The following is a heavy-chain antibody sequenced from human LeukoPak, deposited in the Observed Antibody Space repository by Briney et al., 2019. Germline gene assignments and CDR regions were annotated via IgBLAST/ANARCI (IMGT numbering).Heavy chain of an antibody. CDR3: ARGPTYSALPDY. J-gene: IGHJ4*02. D-gene: IGHD2-15*01. CDR1: GGSISSYY. V-gene: IGHV4-59*12. Sequence: PSETLSLTCTVSGGSISSYYWSWIRQPPGKGLEWIGYIYYSGSTDYNPSLKSRVTMSVDTSKNQFSLKLSSVTAADTAVYYCARGPTYSALPDYWGQGTLVTVSS. CDR2: IYYSGST.